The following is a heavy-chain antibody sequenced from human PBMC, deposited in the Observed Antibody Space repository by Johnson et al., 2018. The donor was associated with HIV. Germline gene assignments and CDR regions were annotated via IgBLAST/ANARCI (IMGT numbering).Heavy chain of an antibody. D-gene: IGHD3-22*01. CDR2: IYSSGST. CDR3: AKDRGGYYDSSGYGAFDI. CDR1: GFTVSSNY. V-gene: IGHV3-66*03. J-gene: IGHJ3*02. Sequence: VQLVESGGGLVQPGGSLRLSCAASGFTVSSNYMSWVRQAPGKGLEWVSVIYSSGSTYYTDSVKGRFTISRDNSKNTLYLQMNSLRAEDTAVYYCAKDRGGYYDSSGYGAFDIWGQGTMVTVSS.